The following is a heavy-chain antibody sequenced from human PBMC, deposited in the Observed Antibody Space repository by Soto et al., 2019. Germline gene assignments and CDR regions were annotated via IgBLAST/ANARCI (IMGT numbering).Heavy chain of an antibody. CDR2: ISYDGSNK. J-gene: IGHJ4*02. V-gene: IGHV3-30*18. CDR3: AKDLTRSSSCLDY. CDR1: GFTFSSYG. D-gene: IGHD6-13*01. Sequence: QVQLVESGGGVVQPGRSLRLSCAASGFTFSSYGMHWVRQAPGKGLEWVAVISYDGSNKYYADSVKGRFTISRDNSKNTLYLQMNSLRAEDTAVYYCAKDLTRSSSCLDYWGQGTLVTVSS.